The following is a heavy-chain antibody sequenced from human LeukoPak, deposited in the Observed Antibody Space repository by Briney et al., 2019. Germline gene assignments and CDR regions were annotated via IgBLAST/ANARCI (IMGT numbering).Heavy chain of an antibody. J-gene: IGHJ4*02. D-gene: IGHD6-13*01. CDR3: AREAAALGSLDY. Sequence: SVKVSCKASGGTCSSYAISWVRQAPGQGLEWMGGIIPIFGTANYAQKFQGRVTITADESTSTAYMELSSLRSEDTAVYYCAREAAALGSLDYWGQGTLVTVSS. CDR2: IIPIFGTA. V-gene: IGHV1-69*13. CDR1: GGTCSSYA.